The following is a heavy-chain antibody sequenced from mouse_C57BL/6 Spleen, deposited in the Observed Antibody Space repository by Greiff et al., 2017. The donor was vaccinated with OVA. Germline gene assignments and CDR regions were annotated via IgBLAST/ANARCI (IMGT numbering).Heavy chain of an antibody. CDR2: ISSGSSTI. Sequence: EVKVEESGGGLVKPGGSLKLSCAASGFTFSDYGMHWVRQAPEKGLEWVAYISSGSSTIYYADTVQGRFTISRDNSKTTLFLQMTRLRSEDTAMYYCARPGNYYAMDYWGQGTSVTVSS. V-gene: IGHV5-17*01. CDR1: GFTFSDYG. CDR3: ARPGNYYAMDY. J-gene: IGHJ4*01.